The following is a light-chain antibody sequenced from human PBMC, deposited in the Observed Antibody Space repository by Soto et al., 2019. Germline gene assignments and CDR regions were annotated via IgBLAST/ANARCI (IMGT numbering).Light chain of an antibody. V-gene: IGKV3-20*01. CDR2: GAS. Sequence: EIVLTQSPGTLSLSPGERATLYCRASQSVSSSYLAWYQQKPGQAPRLLIYGASSRATGIPDRFSGSGSGTDFTLTISSLEPEDFAVYYCHQYGSSPYTFGQGTKLEIK. J-gene: IGKJ2*01. CDR3: HQYGSSPYT. CDR1: QSVSSSY.